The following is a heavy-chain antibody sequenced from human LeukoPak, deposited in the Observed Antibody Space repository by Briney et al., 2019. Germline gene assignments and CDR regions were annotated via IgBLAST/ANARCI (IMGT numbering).Heavy chain of an antibody. V-gene: IGHV1-2*06. Sequence: ASVKVSCKASGYTFTGYYMHWVRQAPGQGLEWMGRINPNSGGTNYAQKFQGRVTMTRDTSISTAYMELSRLRSDDTAVYYCARGAYSYDRDYYYYMDVWGKGTTVTVSS. D-gene: IGHD5-18*01. J-gene: IGHJ6*03. CDR1: GYTFTGYY. CDR2: INPNSGGT. CDR3: ARGAYSYDRDYYYYMDV.